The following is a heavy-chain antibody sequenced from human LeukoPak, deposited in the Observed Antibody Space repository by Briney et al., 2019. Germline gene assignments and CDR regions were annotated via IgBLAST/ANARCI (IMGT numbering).Heavy chain of an antibody. V-gene: IGHV3-7*01. CDR3: ARSDLLELPHYYYGMDV. Sequence: GGSLRLSCAASELTSSTSWMSWVRQAPGKGLEWVAQTKQDGSEKYYVDSVKGRFTTSRDNSKNTLYLQMNSLRAEDTAVYYCARSDLLELPHYYYGMDVWGQGTTVTVSS. CDR2: TKQDGSEK. CDR1: ELTSSTSW. J-gene: IGHJ6*02. D-gene: IGHD1-26*01.